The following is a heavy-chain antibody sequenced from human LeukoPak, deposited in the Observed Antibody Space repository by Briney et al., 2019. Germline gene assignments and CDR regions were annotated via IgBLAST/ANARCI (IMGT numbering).Heavy chain of an antibody. J-gene: IGHJ6*03. D-gene: IGHD3-22*01. V-gene: IGHV1-18*01. Sequence: ASVKVSCKASGYTFTSYGISWVRQAPGQGLEWMGWISAYNGNTNYAQKLQGRVTMTTDTSTSTAYMELSSLRSEDTAVYYCARGAATMIHGYYYYYMDVWGKGTTVTVSS. CDR2: ISAYNGNT. CDR1: GYTFTSYG. CDR3: ARGAATMIHGYYYYYMDV.